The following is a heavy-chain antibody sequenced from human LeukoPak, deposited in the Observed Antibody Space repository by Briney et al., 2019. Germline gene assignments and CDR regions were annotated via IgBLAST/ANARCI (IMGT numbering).Heavy chain of an antibody. D-gene: IGHD3-9*01. V-gene: IGHV3-33*01. CDR1: GFTFSSYG. CDR3: ARDYDIFTGYSNGYYFDY. Sequence: GGSLRLSCAASGFTFSSYGMHWVRQAPGKGLEWVAVIWYDGSNKYYADSVKGRFTISRDNSKNTLYLQMDSLRAEDTAVYYCARDYDIFTGYSNGYYFDYWGQGTLVPVSS. J-gene: IGHJ4*02. CDR2: IWYDGSNK.